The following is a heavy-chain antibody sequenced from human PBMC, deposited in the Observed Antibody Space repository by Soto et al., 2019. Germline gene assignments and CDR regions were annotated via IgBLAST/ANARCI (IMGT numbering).Heavy chain of an antibody. J-gene: IGHJ4*02. CDR2: IYGGGDT. CDR1: GFTVTTNY. Sequence: GGSLRLSCAMSGFTVTTNYMSWVRQAPGKGLEWVSVIYGGGDTYYADSVKGRFTISRDNSKNTLYLQMNSLRAEDTAVYYCASYQYSSGWYYDYWGRGALVTVSS. V-gene: IGHV3-66*01. CDR3: ASYQYSSGWYYDY. D-gene: IGHD6-19*01.